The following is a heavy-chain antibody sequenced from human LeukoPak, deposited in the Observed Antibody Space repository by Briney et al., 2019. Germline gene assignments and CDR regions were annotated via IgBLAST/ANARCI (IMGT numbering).Heavy chain of an antibody. CDR1: GYTFTGYY. Sequence: GASVKVSCKASGYTFTGYYMHWVRQAPGQGLEWMGWINPNRGGTNYAQKFQGRVTMTGDTSISTAYMELSRLRSDDTAVYYCARDSRRSSSLLGYRRPGRDGFDPWGQGTLVTVPS. J-gene: IGHJ5*02. CDR2: INPNRGGT. V-gene: IGHV1-2*02. D-gene: IGHD6-6*01. CDR3: ARDSRRSSSLLGYRRPGRDGFDP.